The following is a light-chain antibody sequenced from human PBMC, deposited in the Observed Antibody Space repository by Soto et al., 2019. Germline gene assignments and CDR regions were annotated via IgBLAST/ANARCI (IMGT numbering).Light chain of an antibody. J-gene: IGLJ2*01. V-gene: IGLV2-14*01. CDR3: SSYTSSSIVV. CDR1: SSDVGSYKY. CDR2: EVS. Sequence: QSVLTQPASVSGSPGQSITISCTGTSSDVGSYKYVSWYQHYPGKAPKLIIYEVSNRPSGVSDRFSGSKSGNTASLTISGLQAEDEADYYCSSYTSSSIVVFGGGTKLTVL.